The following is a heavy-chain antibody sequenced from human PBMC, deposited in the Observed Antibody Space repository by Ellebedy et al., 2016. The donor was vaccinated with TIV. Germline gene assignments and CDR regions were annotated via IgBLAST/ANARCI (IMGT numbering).Heavy chain of an antibody. CDR2: IYSAGTA. CDR3: ARGGSSASGWYTLDY. Sequence: GESLKISXVASGFTFRSNYMSWVRQAPGKGPEWLSVIYSAGTAYYADSAKGRFTVSRDNSKNMMYLQMNSLRAEDTAVYYCARGGSSASGWYTLDYWGQGTLVTVSS. V-gene: IGHV3-53*01. CDR1: GFTFRSNY. J-gene: IGHJ4*02. D-gene: IGHD6-19*01.